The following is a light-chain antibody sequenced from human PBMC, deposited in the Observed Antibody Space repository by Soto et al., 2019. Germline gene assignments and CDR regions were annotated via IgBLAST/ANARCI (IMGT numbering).Light chain of an antibody. CDR2: SNN. J-gene: IGLJ1*01. CDR3: TAWDNSLNGYV. Sequence: QSVLTQLPSASGTPGHRVTISCSGSRSNIASNTASWYQQLPGTAPTLLIYSNNQRPSAVPDRFSGSKSGTSASLAISGLQSEDEAYYFCTAWDNSLNGYVFGTGTKVTVL. CDR1: RSNIASNT. V-gene: IGLV1-44*01.